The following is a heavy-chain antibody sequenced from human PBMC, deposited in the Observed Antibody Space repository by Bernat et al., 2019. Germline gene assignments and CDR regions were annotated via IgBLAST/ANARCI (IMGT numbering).Heavy chain of an antibody. CDR3: ARPKNNDCVDY. J-gene: IGHJ4*02. CDR1: GGSVSSSSYY. V-gene: IGHV4-39*07. Sequence: QLQLQESGPGLVKPSQTLSLTCTVSGGSVSSSSYYWGWIRQPPGKGLEWIGCIYYSGSTYYNPSLKSRVTISVDTSKNQFSLKLSSVTAADTAVYYCARPKNNDCVDYWGQGTLVTVSS. D-gene: IGHD2-21*02. CDR2: IYYSGST.